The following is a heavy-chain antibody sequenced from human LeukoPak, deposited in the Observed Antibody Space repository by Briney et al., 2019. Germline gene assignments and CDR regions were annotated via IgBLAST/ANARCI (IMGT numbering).Heavy chain of an antibody. CDR3: ARGLRDRYGMDV. CDR1: GFTFTSYW. J-gene: IGHJ6*02. D-gene: IGHD5-12*01. Sequence: PGRSLRLSCAASGFTFTSYWMHWVRQAPGKGLVWVSRIKSDESTRDYADFVKGRFTISRDNARNTVYLQINSLIAEDTAVYYCARGLRDRYGMDVWGQGTTVTVSS. V-gene: IGHV3-74*01. CDR2: IKSDESTR.